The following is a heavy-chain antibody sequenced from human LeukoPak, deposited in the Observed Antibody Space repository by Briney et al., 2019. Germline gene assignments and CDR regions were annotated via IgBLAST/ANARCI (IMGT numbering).Heavy chain of an antibody. D-gene: IGHD3-22*01. CDR2: INSDGSST. Sequence: GGSLRLSCAASGFTFGRYWMHWVRRAPGKGLVWVSRINSDGSSTTYADSVKGRFTISRDNAKNTVYLQMNSLRAEDTAVYYCARGRSGYYAFDYWGQGTLVTVSS. J-gene: IGHJ4*02. CDR1: GFTFGRYW. CDR3: ARGRSGYYAFDY. V-gene: IGHV3-74*03.